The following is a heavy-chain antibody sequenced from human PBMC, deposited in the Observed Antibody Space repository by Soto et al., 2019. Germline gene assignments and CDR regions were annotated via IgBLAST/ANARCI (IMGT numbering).Heavy chain of an antibody. Sequence: GGSLRLSCAASGFTFSSYSMNWVRQAPGKGLEWVSSISSSSSYIYYADSVKGRFTISRDNAKNSLYLQMNSLRAEDTAVYYCARDVSSDKDWLLFEGGMDVWGQGTTVTVSS. D-gene: IGHD3-9*01. CDR2: ISSSSSYI. CDR3: ARDVSSDKDWLLFEGGMDV. CDR1: GFTFSSYS. J-gene: IGHJ6*02. V-gene: IGHV3-21*01.